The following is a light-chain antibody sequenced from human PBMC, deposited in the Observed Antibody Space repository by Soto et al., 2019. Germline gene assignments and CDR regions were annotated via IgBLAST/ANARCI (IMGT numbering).Light chain of an antibody. Sequence: QSVLTQPPSASGTPGQRVTISCSGSSSNIGSRPVNWYQQLPGTAPKLLIYRDNQRPSGVPDRFSGSKSGASASLAISGLQSEDEADYYCAAWDDSLNGGVFGGGTKLTVL. J-gene: IGLJ3*02. CDR3: AAWDDSLNGGV. V-gene: IGLV1-44*01. CDR1: SSNIGSRP. CDR2: RDN.